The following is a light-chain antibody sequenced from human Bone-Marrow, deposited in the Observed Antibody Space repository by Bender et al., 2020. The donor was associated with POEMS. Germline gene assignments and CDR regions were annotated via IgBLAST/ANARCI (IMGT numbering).Light chain of an antibody. CDR2: RKN. V-gene: IGLV3-19*01. Sequence: SSELTQDPAVSVALGQTVRITCQGDSLRSYYASWYQQKPGQAPVVVVYRKNNRPSGIPDRFSGSSSGNTASLTITGAQAEDEADYYCNSRDSSGKVLFGGGTKVTVL. J-gene: IGLJ2*01. CDR1: SLRSYY. CDR3: NSRDSSGKVL.